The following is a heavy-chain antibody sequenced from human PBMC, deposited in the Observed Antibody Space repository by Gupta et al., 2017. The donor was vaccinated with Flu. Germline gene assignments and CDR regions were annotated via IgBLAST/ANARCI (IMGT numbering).Heavy chain of an antibody. V-gene: IGHV3-74*01. Sequence: EVQLMESGGGLVQPGGSLRLSCEASGFTFSKYWMLWVRQAPGKGLVWVARINSDGSITAYADSVEGRFTVSKDIAKNTLYLQMNSLRSEDTAVYYCTRGLHAGIQLPDGYWGQGALVTASS. CDR3: TRGLHAGIQLPDGY. CDR2: INSDGSIT. D-gene: IGHD1-1*01. CDR1: GFTFSKYW. J-gene: IGHJ4*02.